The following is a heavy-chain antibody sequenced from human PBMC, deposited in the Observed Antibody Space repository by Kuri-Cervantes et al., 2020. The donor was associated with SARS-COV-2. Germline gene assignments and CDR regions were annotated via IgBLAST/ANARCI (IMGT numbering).Heavy chain of an antibody. J-gene: IGHJ4*02. CDR3: ARAVGNFDF. CDR2: FIPMSGTS. D-gene: IGHD1-14*01. Sequence: SVKVSCKASGYTFTSYDINWVRQAPGQGLEWMGGFIPMSGTSNYAQKFQGRLTISADEYTNTAYMELSGLRSEGTAVYYCARAVGNFDFWGQGTLVTVSS. CDR1: GYTFTSYD. V-gene: IGHV1-69*13.